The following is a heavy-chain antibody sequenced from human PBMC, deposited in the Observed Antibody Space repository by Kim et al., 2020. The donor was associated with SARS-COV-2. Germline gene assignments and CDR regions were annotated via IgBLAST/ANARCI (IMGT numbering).Heavy chain of an antibody. D-gene: IGHD5-12*01. CDR3: ARGDIVATIGQAYYYGMDV. J-gene: IGHJ6*02. V-gene: IGHV3-13*01. Sequence: GGSLRLSCAASGFTFSSYDMHWVRQATGKGLEWVSAIGTAGDTYYPGSVKGRFTISRENAKNSLYLQMNSLRAGDTAVYYCARGDIVATIGQAYYYGMDVWGQGTTVTVSS. CDR1: GFTFSSYD. CDR2: IGTAGDT.